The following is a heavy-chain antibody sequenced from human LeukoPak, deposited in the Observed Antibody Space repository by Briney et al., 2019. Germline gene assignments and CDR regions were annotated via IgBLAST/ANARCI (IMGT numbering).Heavy chain of an antibody. Sequence: GASVKVSCKASGYTFTDYYMHWVRQAPGQGPEWMGWINPNSGVTKYAQKFQGRVTMTRGTSIGTAYMELSSLTSDDTAMYYCARDAGDVRDGYNKFDYWGQGTLVTVSS. V-gene: IGHV1-2*02. D-gene: IGHD5-24*01. CDR2: INPNSGVT. CDR3: ARDAGDVRDGYNKFDY. CDR1: GYTFTDYY. J-gene: IGHJ4*02.